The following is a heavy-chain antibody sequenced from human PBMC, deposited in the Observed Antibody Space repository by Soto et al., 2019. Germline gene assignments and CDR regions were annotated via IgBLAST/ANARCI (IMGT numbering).Heavy chain of an antibody. CDR3: ATTIIYGDPGDY. CDR2: IDPSGART. J-gene: IGHJ4*02. CDR1: GYTFISYY. V-gene: IGHV1-46*01. D-gene: IGHD4-17*01. Sequence: QVQVQQSGAEVKEPGASVRISCKASGYTFISYYMHWVRQAPGQGLEWMGIIDPSGARTTYAQRLRGRVTMTWDTSRSTVYMDMTSLRTDDTAVYFCATTIIYGDPGDYWGQGNVVSVSS.